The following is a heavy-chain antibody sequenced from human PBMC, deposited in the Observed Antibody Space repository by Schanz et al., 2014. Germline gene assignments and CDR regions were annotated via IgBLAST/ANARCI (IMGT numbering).Heavy chain of an antibody. J-gene: IGHJ4*02. D-gene: IGHD2-8*02. CDR3: AKSLESCPGGRCSRGYFDY. CDR1: GFTFSDYS. CDR2: ISDSGDTA. V-gene: IGHV3-23*01. Sequence: EVQLLESGGGLVQPGGSLRLSCAASGFTFSDYSMNWVRQAPGKGPEWVSLISDSGDTAYYADSVKGRFTISRDNFKGALYLQMSSLRAEDTAVYYCAKSLESCPGGRCSRGYFDYWGQGTLVTVSS.